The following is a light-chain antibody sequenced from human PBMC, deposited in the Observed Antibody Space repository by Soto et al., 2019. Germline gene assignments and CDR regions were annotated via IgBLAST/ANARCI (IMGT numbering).Light chain of an antibody. CDR2: AAS. J-gene: IGKJ5*01. CDR3: QHLNTYPIT. V-gene: IGKV1-9*01. CDR1: QGISNY. Sequence: DIQLTQSPSFLSASVGDRVIITCRASQGISNYLAWYQQKPGKAPKLLIYAASTLQGGVPSRFSGSGSGTEFTLTINSLQPEDFATYYCQHLNTYPITFGQGTRLEIK.